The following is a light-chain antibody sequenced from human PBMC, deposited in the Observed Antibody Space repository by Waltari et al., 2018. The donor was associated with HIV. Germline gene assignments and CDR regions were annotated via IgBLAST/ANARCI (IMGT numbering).Light chain of an antibody. Sequence: DIVLAQSQRTLSLSTGESATLPCRASQTVNSNYLAWYQVRPGQPPRLLIYCASIRATVVPDKFSGSGSGTDFTLTIGRLEPEDFAVYYCHQYGTSPRTFGQGSKVEIK. J-gene: IGKJ2*01. CDR2: CAS. CDR1: QTVNSNY. CDR3: HQYGTSPRT. V-gene: IGKV3-20*01.